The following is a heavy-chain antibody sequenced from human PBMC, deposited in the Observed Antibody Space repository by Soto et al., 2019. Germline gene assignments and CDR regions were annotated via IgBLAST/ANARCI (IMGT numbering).Heavy chain of an antibody. CDR3: ARVGCSGGSCYAVDS. J-gene: IGHJ4*02. Sequence: ASVKVSCKASGYTFTGHFIHWVRQAPGQGPEWMGWINPDTGATTYAQKFQGRVTMTRDTSTSTVYMELSSLRSEDTAVYYCARVGCSGGSCYAVDSWGQGTLVTVSS. V-gene: IGHV1-2*02. CDR2: INPDTGAT. D-gene: IGHD2-15*01. CDR1: GYTFTGHF.